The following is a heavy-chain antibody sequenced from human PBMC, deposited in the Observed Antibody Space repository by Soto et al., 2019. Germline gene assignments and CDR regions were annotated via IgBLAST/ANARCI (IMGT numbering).Heavy chain of an antibody. CDR3: ARGRRKRTAGALDAFDI. V-gene: IGHV4-34*01. Sequence: SETLSLTCAVYGGSFSGYYWSWIRQPPGKGLEWIGEINHSGSTNYNPSLKSRVTISVDTSKNQFSLKLSSVTAADTAVYYCARGRRKRTAGALDAFDIWGQGTMVTVSS. CDR2: INHSGST. D-gene: IGHD6-13*01. J-gene: IGHJ3*02. CDR1: GGSFSGYY.